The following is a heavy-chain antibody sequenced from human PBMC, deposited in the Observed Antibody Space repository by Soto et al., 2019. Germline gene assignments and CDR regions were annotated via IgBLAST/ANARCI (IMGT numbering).Heavy chain of an antibody. J-gene: IGHJ3*02. CDR3: ASTPPTSSYYNVVPDAFDI. Sequence: PGESLKISCKGSGYSFTSYWIGWVRQMPGKGLEWMGIIYPGDSDTRYSPSFQGQVTISADKSISTAYLQWSSLKASDTVMYYCASTPPTSSYYNVVPDAFDIWGQGTMVTVSS. CDR2: IYPGDSDT. D-gene: IGHD3-10*01. CDR1: GYSFTSYW. V-gene: IGHV5-51*01.